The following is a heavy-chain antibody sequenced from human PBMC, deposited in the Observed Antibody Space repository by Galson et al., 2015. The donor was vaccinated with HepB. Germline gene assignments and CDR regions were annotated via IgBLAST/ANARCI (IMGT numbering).Heavy chain of an antibody. CDR1: GFTFSSYA. CDR3: ARDAAIWGYYYYMDV. D-gene: IGHD3-16*01. Sequence: SLRLSCAASGFTFSSYALHWVRQAPGKGLEWVAVISYDGSNKYYADSVKGRFTISRDNSKNTLYLQMNSLRAEDTAVYYCARDAAIWGYYYYMDVWGKGTTVTVSS. J-gene: IGHJ6*03. CDR2: ISYDGSNK. V-gene: IGHV3-30-3*01.